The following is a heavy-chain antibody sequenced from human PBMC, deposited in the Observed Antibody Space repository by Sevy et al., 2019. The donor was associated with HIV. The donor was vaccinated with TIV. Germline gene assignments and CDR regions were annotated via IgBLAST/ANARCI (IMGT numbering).Heavy chain of an antibody. V-gene: IGHV3-7*03. J-gene: IGHJ6*02. CDR3: ARDCSSTTCLWGLDV. D-gene: IGHD2-2*01. CDR1: GFTFSNYW. CDR2: IKREGSEK. Sequence: GGSLRLSCAASGFTFSNYWMSWVRQAPGKGLEWVAHIKREGSEKYYVDSVKGRLTISRDNAQNSRYLQMSSLRAEDTAVYYCARDCSSTTCLWGLDVWGQGTTVTVSS.